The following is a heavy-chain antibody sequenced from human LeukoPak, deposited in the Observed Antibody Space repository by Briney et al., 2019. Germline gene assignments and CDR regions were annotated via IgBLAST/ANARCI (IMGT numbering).Heavy chain of an antibody. D-gene: IGHD2-15*01. CDR1: GFIFKSYW. J-gene: IGHJ4*02. V-gene: IGHV3-7*03. CDR3: AKHQPAQRVVDY. Sequence: GGSLRLSCAASGFIFKSYWMTWVRQAPGRGLEWVANTNEAGNVNNYMGSVKGRFTISRDNAKNSLYLQMNSLTAEDTAIYYCAKHQPAQRVVDYWGQGTLVTVSS. CDR2: TNEAGNVN.